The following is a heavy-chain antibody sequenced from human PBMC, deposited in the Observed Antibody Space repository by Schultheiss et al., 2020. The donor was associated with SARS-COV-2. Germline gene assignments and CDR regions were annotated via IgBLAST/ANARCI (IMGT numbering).Heavy chain of an antibody. J-gene: IGHJ3*02. CDR1: GFTFSSYA. CDR2: ISSSGSTI. V-gene: IGHV3-48*04. CDR3: ARAGDSRMGGAFDI. Sequence: GESLKISCAASGFTFSSYAMHWVRQAPGKGLEWVSYISSSGSTIYYADSVKGRFTISRDNAKNSLYLQMNSLRAEDTAVYYCARAGDSRMGGAFDIWGQGTTVTVSS. D-gene: IGHD3-22*01.